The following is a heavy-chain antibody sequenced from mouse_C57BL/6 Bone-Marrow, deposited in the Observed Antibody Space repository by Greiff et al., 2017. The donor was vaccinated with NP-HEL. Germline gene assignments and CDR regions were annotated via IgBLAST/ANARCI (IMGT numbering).Heavy chain of an antibody. CDR1: GFTFSDYY. V-gene: IGHV5-12*01. D-gene: IGHD2-3*01. Sequence: DVMLVESGGGLVQPGGSLKLSCAASGFTFSDYYMYWVRQTPEKRLEWVAYISNGGGSTYYPDTVKGRFTISRDNAKNTLYLQMSRLKSEDTAMYYCARRGPDDGYYEGAMDYWGQGTSVTVSS. CDR2: ISNGGGST. CDR3: ARRGPDDGYYEGAMDY. J-gene: IGHJ4*01.